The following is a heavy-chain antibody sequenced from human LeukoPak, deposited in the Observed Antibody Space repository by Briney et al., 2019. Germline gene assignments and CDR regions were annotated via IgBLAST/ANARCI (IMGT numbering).Heavy chain of an antibody. Sequence: GGSLRLSCAASGFTFSSYDMHWVRQATGIGLEWVPAIGTAGDTYYPGSVKGRFTISRENAKNSLYLQMNSLRAGDTAVYYCARGTYYYGSGSHKPYYYYYYMDVWGKGTTVTVSS. CDR2: IGTAGDT. D-gene: IGHD3-10*01. CDR3: ARGTYYYGSGSHKPYYYYYYMDV. V-gene: IGHV3-13*01. J-gene: IGHJ6*03. CDR1: GFTFSSYD.